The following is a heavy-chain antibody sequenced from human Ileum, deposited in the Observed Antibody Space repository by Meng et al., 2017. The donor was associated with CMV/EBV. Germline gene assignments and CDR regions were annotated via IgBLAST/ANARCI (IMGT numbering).Heavy chain of an antibody. CDR2: MRSSGSS. CDR3: ARDSSGVSGTFDS. Sequence: LQLQESGPGLVKPSATLSRTCTVSGGSISSSTYYWGWVRQPPGKGLEWIGLMRSSGSSFYSPSLRSRVTMSVDTSKNQFSLKVNSVTAADTAVYYCARDSSGVSGTFDSWGQGTLVTVSS. CDR1: GGSISSSTYY. J-gene: IGHJ4*02. D-gene: IGHD5/OR15-5a*01. V-gene: IGHV4-39*07.